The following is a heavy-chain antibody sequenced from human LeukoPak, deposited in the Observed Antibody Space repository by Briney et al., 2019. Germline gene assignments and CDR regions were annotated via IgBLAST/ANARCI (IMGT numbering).Heavy chain of an antibody. CDR1: GGSVSSGSYY. CDR3: ARDLSGRGWFDP. Sequence: PSETLSLTCTVSGGSVSSGSYYWSWTRQPPGKGLEWIGYIYYSGSTNYNPSLKSRVTISVDTSKNQFSLKLSSVTAADTAVYYCARDLSGRGWFDPWGQGTLVTVSS. D-gene: IGHD3-10*01. J-gene: IGHJ5*02. CDR2: IYYSGST. V-gene: IGHV4-61*01.